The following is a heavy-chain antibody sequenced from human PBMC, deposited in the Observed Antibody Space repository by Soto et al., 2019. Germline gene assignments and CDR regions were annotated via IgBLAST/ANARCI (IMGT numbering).Heavy chain of an antibody. CDR2: ISSNGGST. CDR1: GFTFSSCA. J-gene: IGHJ4*01. CDR3: ATLTYDILTGDK. D-gene: IGHD3-9*01. V-gene: IGHV3-64*01. Sequence: PGGSLRLSCAASGFTFSSCAMHWVRQAPGKGLEYVSAISSNGGSTYYANSVMGRFTISRDNSKNTLYLQMGSLRAEDMGVYYGATLTYDILTGDKWGQGTLVSVFS.